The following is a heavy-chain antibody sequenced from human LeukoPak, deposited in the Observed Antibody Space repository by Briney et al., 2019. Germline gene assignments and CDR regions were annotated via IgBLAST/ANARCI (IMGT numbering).Heavy chain of an antibody. J-gene: IGHJ4*02. CDR2: ISYDGSNK. V-gene: IGHV3-30*18. Sequence: GGFLRLSCAASGFTFSSYGMHWVRQAPGKGLEWVAVISYDGSNKYYADSVKGRFTISRDNSKNTLYLQMNSLRAEDTAVYYCAKTYDSSGCVDYWGQGTLVTVSS. CDR3: AKTYDSSGCVDY. D-gene: IGHD3-22*01. CDR1: GFTFSSYG.